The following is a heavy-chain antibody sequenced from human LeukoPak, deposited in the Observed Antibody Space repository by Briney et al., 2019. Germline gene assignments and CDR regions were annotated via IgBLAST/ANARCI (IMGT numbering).Heavy chain of an antibody. D-gene: IGHD6-19*01. CDR2: INHSGST. CDR1: GGSFSGYY. CDR3: AREGTYSSGWYPRRYFDY. J-gene: IGHJ4*02. V-gene: IGHV4-34*01. Sequence: SETLSLTCAVYGGSFSGYYWSWIRQPPGKGLEWIGEINHSGSTNYNPSLKSRVTISVDTSKNQFSLKLSSATAADTAVYYCAREGTYSSGWYPRRYFDYWGQGTLVTVSS.